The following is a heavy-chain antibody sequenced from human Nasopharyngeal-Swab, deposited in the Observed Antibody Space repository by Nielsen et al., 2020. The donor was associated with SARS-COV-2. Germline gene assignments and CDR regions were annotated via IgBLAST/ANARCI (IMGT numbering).Heavy chain of an antibody. CDR2: IYYSGST. V-gene: IGHV4-59*08. CDR3: ARAFSTDGAFDI. CDR1: GGSISSYY. D-gene: IGHD2/OR15-2a*01. Sequence: SETLSLTRTVSGGSISSYYWSWIRQPPGKGLEWIGYIYYSGSTNYNPSLKSRVTISVDTSKNQFSLKLSSVTAADTAVYYCARAFSTDGAFDIWGQGTMVTVSS. J-gene: IGHJ3*02.